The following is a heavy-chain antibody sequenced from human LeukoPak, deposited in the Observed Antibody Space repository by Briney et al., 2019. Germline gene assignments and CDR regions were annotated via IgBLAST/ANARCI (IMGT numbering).Heavy chain of an antibody. Sequence: GGSLRLSCAASGFTVSSNYMSWVRQAPGKGLEWVSVIYSGGSTYYADSVKGRFTISRDNSKNTLYLQMNSLRAEDTAVYYCAWNYYGSGSYYRTFDYWGQGTLVTVSS. CDR1: GFTVSSNY. CDR2: IYSGGST. D-gene: IGHD3-10*01. V-gene: IGHV3-53*01. CDR3: AWNYYGSGSYYRTFDY. J-gene: IGHJ4*02.